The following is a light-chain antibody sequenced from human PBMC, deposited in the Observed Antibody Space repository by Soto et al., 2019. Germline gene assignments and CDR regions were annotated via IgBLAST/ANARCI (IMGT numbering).Light chain of an antibody. CDR1: QSISSW. CDR3: QQYMSYLNT. J-gene: IGKJ2*01. CDR2: KAS. Sequence: EIQMTQSPSTLSASVGDRVTITCRASQSISSWLAWYQQKPGKAPKVLIYKASSLESGVPSRFSGSGSGTECTLIISSMQPDDSATYSGQQYMSYLNTFGQGTKLEIK. V-gene: IGKV1-5*03.